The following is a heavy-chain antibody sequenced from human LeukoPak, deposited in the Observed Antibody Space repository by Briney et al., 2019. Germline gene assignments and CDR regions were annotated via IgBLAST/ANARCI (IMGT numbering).Heavy chain of an antibody. J-gene: IGHJ4*02. V-gene: IGHV3-48*04. CDR1: GFSFSNFG. CDR2: ISGSSGTI. D-gene: IGHD2-2*01. CDR3: ASWVPAVPNY. Sequence: GGSLRLSCPGTGFSFSNFGMNWVRQAPGKGLECFSFISGSSGTIYYADSKKGRFTIYSDNAKNSLYLKMNSLRAEDTAVYYCASWVPAVPNYWGQGTLVTVSS.